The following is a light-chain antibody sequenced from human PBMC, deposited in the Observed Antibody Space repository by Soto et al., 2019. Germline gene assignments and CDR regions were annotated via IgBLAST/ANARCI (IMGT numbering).Light chain of an antibody. CDR3: TSYSDSPTPVV. CDR2: AVT. J-gene: IGLJ2*01. V-gene: IGLV2-14*03. Sequence: QSALTQPASVSGSPGQSITISCTGTRSNIGGYNSVSWYQHHPGKAPKLVFSAVTDRPSGVSNRFSGSKSGNTASLIISGLQADDEAVYYCTSYSDSPTPVVFGGGTKLTVL. CDR1: RSNIGGYNS.